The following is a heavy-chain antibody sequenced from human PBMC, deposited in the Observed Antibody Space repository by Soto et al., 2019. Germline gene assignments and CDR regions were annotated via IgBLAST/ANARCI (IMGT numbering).Heavy chain of an antibody. V-gene: IGHV3-23*01. CDR2: ISGGGYTA. Sequence: EVQLLESGGGLVRPGGSLRISCVVSGLSSRSHAMSWVRQAPGRGLEWVAGISGGGYTAYYPDSVRGRFTISSDNSKNTVHLQIDMLSADDTADYYWAKAQAVATIKSHFDYWGQGSLVTVAS. CDR3: AKAQAVATIKSHFDY. CDR1: GLSSRSHA. J-gene: IGHJ4*02. D-gene: IGHD5-12*01.